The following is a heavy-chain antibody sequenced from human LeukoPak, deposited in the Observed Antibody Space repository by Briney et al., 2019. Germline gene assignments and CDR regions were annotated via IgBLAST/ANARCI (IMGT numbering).Heavy chain of an antibody. V-gene: IGHV3-7*03. D-gene: IGHD3-3*01. J-gene: IGHJ6*04. CDR2: IKQDGSEK. CDR1: GFTFNDYW. Sequence: GGSLRLSCAASGFTFNDYWMSWVRQAPGKGLEWVANIKQDGSEKYCVDSVKGRFPISRDNAKNSLYLQMNSLRAEDTAVYYCARGGMEKRFGYYYGMDVWGKGTTVTVSS. CDR3: ARGGMEKRFGYYYGMDV.